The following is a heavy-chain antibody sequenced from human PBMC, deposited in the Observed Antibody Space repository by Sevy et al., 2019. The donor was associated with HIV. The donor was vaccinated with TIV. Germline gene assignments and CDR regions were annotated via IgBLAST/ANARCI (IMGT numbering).Heavy chain of an antibody. Sequence: GGSLRLSCAASGFTFSSYAMHWVRQAPGKGLEWVAVISYDGSNKYYADSVKGRFTISRDNSKNTLYLQMNSLRAEDTAVYYCARDSNSWFDYWGQGTLVTVSS. CDR1: GFTFSSYA. D-gene: IGHD6-13*01. V-gene: IGHV3-30-3*01. CDR3: ARDSNSWFDY. J-gene: IGHJ4*02. CDR2: ISYDGSNK.